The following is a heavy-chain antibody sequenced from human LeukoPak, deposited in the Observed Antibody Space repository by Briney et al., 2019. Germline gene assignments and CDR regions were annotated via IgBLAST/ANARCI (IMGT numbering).Heavy chain of an antibody. CDR2: ISSSSSYI. V-gene: IGHV3-21*01. CDR1: GFTFSSYI. D-gene: IGHD3-22*01. CDR3: ARAMIVGNRAFDI. J-gene: IGHJ3*02. Sequence: GGSLRLSCAASGFTFSSYIMNWVRQAPGKGLEWVSSISSSSSYIYYADSVKGRFTISRDNAKNSLYLQMNSLRAEDTAVYYCARAMIVGNRAFDIWGQGTMVTVSS.